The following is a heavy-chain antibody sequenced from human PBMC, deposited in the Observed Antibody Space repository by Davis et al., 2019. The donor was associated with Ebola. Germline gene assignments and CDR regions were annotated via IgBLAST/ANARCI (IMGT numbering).Heavy chain of an antibody. V-gene: IGHV3-48*03. CDR1: GFTFSSYE. CDR2: ISSSGSTI. CDR3: ARGKGIAARLYYSDY. J-gene: IGHJ4*02. D-gene: IGHD6-6*01. Sequence: GESLKISCAASGFTFSSYEMNWVRQAPGKGLEWVSYISSSGSTIYYADSVKGRFTISRDNAKNSLYLQMNSLRAEDTAVYYCARGKGIAARLYYSDYWGQGTLVTVSS.